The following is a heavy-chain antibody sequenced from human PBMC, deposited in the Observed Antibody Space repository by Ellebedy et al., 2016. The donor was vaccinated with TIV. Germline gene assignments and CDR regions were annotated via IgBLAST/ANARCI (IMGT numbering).Heavy chain of an antibody. CDR1: GFNFNNNW. CDR3: ARYGLYGMDV. J-gene: IGHJ6*02. CDR2: ILIDGTA. D-gene: IGHD4-17*01. V-gene: IGHV3-74*01. Sequence: GESLKISCAASGFNFNNNWMHWVRQAPGRGLVWVSRILIDGTANYADAVRGRFTVSKDSAKKTLYLEMNSLRDEDTAVYYCARYGLYGMDVWGHGTTVIVSS.